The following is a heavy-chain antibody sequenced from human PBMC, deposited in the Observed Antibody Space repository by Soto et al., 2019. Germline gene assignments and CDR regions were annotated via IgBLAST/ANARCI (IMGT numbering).Heavy chain of an antibody. CDR1: GYTFSTYK. CDR2: INTGNGDT. Sequence: ASVKVSCKATGYTFSTYKVHWVRQAPGQGLEWMGWINTGNGDTRYSRKFQDRVTVTGDKSTLTAFMELGSLTFEDTAVYYCARDKDIWGQGNMVTVS. J-gene: IGHJ6*01. V-gene: IGHV1-3*04. CDR3: ARDKDI.